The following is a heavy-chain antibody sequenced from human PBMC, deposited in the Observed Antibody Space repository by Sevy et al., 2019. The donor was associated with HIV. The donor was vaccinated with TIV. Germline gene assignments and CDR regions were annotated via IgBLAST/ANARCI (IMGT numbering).Heavy chain of an antibody. D-gene: IGHD5-12*01. CDR2: IYYSGST. J-gene: IGHJ5*02. V-gene: IGHV4-31*03. Sequence: SETLSLTCTVSGGSISSGGYYWSWIRQHPGKGLEWSGYIYYSGSTYYNPSLKSRVTISVDTSKNQFSLKLSSVTAADTAVYYCARDQVVATITSTPRRWFDPWGQGTLVTVSS. CDR3: ARDQVVATITSTPRRWFDP. CDR1: GGSISSGGYY.